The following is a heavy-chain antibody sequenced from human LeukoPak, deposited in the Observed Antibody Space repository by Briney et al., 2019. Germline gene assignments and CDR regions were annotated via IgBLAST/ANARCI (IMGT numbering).Heavy chain of an antibody. V-gene: IGHV3-66*01. CDR2: IYSGGGT. D-gene: IGHD3-9*01. J-gene: IGHJ4*02. Sequence: GGSLRLSCAASGFTVSTYYMSWVRQAPGKGLEWLSVIYSGGGTYYSDSVKGSCTIFPGNSHNTLYLKMNSLRAEDTAVYSCANGPHYQILTGYYKVRSHLDYCGQGSLVTVSS. CDR1: GFTVSTYY. CDR3: ANGPHYQILTGYYKVRSHLDY.